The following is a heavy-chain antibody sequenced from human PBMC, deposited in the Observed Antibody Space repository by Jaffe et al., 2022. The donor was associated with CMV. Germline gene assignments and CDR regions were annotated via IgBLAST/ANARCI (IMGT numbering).Heavy chain of an antibody. CDR2: INPSGGST. CDR1: GYTFTSYY. V-gene: IGHV1-46*01. CDR3: ARSFGKTWEPQGYFDY. D-gene: IGHD1-26*01. Sequence: QVQLVQSGAEVKKPGASVKVSCKASGYTFTSYYMHWVRQAPGQGLEWMGIINPSGGSTSYAQKFQGRVTMTRDTSTSTVYMELSSLRSEDTAVYYCARSFGKTWEPQGYFDYWGQGTLVTVSS. J-gene: IGHJ4*02.